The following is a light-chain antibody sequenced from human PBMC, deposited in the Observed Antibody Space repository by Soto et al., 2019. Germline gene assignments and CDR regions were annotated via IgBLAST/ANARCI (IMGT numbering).Light chain of an antibody. J-gene: IGKJ1*01. V-gene: IGKV3-15*01. Sequence: EIVMTQSPATLAGSPGETVTLSCRASQSLSGNLAWYQQKPGQAPRLLIFRASTRATGVPARFSGRGSGTEFTLTINSLQSEDFVVYYCQQYNNWPRTFGQGTKVDIK. CDR2: RAS. CDR3: QQYNNWPRT. CDR1: QSLSGN.